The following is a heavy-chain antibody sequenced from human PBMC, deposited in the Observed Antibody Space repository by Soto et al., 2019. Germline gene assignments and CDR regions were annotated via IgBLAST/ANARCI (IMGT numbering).Heavy chain of an antibody. D-gene: IGHD6-13*01. CDR3: ARDLLTGYSSSGPVDY. Sequence: EVQLVESGGGLVKPGGSLRLSCAASGFTFSSYSMNWVRQAPGKGLEWVSSISSSSSYIYYADSVKGRFTISRDNAKNSLNLQMNSLRAEDTAVYYCARDLLTGYSSSGPVDYWGQGTLVTVSS. J-gene: IGHJ4*02. CDR1: GFTFSSYS. CDR2: ISSSSSYI. V-gene: IGHV3-21*01.